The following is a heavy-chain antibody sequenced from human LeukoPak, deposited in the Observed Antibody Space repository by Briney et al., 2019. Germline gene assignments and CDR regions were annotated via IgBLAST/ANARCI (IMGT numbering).Heavy chain of an antibody. J-gene: IGHJ4*02. V-gene: IGHV3-23*01. CDR3: AKMQGYSDY. CDR1: GFTFSSYE. Sequence: GGSLRLSCAASGFTFSSYEMNWVRQAPGKGLEWVSAITSSGETTYYADSVKGRFTISRDNSKNMVYLQMNSLRAEDAATYYCAKMQGYSDYWGQGTLVTVSS. CDR2: ITSSGETT.